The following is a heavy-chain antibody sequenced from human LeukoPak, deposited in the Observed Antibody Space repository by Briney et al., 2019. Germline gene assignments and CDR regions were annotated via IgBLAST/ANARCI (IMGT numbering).Heavy chain of an antibody. CDR2: IYTSGRT. CDR3: ARLQGDFWSGYPDY. J-gene: IGHJ4*02. CDR1: GDSISRFY. Sequence: PSETLSLTCTLSGDSISRFYWSWIRQPAGKGLEWIGRIYTSGRTNYNPSLKSRVSMSIDVPKNQFSLKLSSVTAADTAVYYCARLQGDFWSGYPDYWGQGTLVTVSS. D-gene: IGHD3-3*01. V-gene: IGHV4-4*07.